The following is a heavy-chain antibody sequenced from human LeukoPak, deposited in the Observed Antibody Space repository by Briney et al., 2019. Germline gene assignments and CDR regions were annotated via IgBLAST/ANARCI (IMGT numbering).Heavy chain of an antibody. V-gene: IGHV4-38-2*02. CDR1: GYSISSDYC. Sequence: SESLSLTCTVSGYSISSDYCWGWIRQPPGKGLEWIGTLFNSGSTYYNPSLKSRVTILGDTSKNQFSLKVNSVTAADTAVYYCVRDSGTTVRGIIGFWGQGTLVTVSS. D-gene: IGHD3-10*01. CDR3: VRDSGTTVRGIIGF. J-gene: IGHJ4*02. CDR2: LFNSGST.